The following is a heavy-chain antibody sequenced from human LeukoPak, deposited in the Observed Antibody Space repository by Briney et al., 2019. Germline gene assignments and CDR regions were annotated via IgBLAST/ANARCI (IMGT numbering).Heavy chain of an antibody. CDR1: GGSISSYY. V-gene: IGHV4-59*08. D-gene: IGHD2-15*01. J-gene: IGHJ4*02. Sequence: PSETLSLTCTVSGGSISSYYWSWIRQPPGKGLEWIGYIYYSGSTNYTPALKSRVTISVDTSKNQFSLKLSSVTAADTAVYYCARLNVFTQYYFDYWGQGTLVTVSS. CDR3: ARLNVFTQYYFDY. CDR2: IYYSGST.